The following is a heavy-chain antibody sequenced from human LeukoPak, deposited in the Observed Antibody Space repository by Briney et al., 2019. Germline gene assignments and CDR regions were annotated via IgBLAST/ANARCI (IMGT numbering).Heavy chain of an antibody. V-gene: IGHV1-69*13. J-gene: IGHJ4*02. CDR1: GGTFSSYA. D-gene: IGHD3-3*02. Sequence: GASVKVSCKASGGTFSSYAISWVRQAPGQGLEWMGGIIPIFGTANYAQKFQGRVTITADESTSTAYMELSSLRSDDTAVYYCARGVSRYYFDYWGQGTLVTVSS. CDR3: ARGVSRYYFDY. CDR2: IIPIFGTA.